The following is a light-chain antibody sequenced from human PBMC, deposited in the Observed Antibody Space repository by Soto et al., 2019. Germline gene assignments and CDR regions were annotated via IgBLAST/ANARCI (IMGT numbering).Light chain of an antibody. Sequence: QSVLTQPASVSGSPGQSITISCTGTSSDVGAYNYVSWYQHHPGKVPKLLIYEVTNRPSGVSDRFSGSKSGNTASLTISGLQAEDEAVYYCSSKRDSSTLFVFGTGTKATVL. CDR1: SSDVGAYNY. CDR3: SSKRDSSTLFV. J-gene: IGLJ1*01. V-gene: IGLV2-14*01. CDR2: EVT.